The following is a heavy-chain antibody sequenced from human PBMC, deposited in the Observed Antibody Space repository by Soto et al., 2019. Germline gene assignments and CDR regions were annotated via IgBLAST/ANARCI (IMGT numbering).Heavy chain of an antibody. CDR1: GFTSSDHY. V-gene: IGHV3-72*01. CDR2: IRNKATGYTT. J-gene: IGHJ3*01. CDR3: ARSGSCKILGSLACYFPFDL. D-gene: IGHD2-15*01. Sequence: EVQLVESGGGLVQPGGSLRLSCAASGFTSSDHYMDWVRQAPGKGLEWVGRIRNKATGYTTEYAASVKGRFSISRDDSKISLYLQMNSLSSVDPSVYYCARSGSCKILGSLACYFPFDLWGRGTMVTVSS.